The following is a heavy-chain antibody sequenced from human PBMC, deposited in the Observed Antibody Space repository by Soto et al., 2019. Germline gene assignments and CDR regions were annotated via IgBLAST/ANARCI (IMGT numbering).Heavy chain of an antibody. D-gene: IGHD6-19*01. CDR3: ARHTLRYSSDMAEVI. V-gene: IGHV4-59*08. CDR1: GGSISSYY. J-gene: IGHJ4*02. CDR2: IYYSGST. Sequence: SETLSLTCTVSGGSISSYYWSWIRQPPGKGLEWIGYIYYSGSTNYNPSLKSRVTISVDTSKNQFSLKLSSVTAADTAVYYCARHTLRYSSDMAEVIWGQGTLVTVSS.